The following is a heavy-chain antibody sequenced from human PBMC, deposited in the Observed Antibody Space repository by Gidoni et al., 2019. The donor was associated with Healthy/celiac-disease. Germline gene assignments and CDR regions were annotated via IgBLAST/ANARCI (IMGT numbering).Heavy chain of an antibody. CDR1: GYTFTSYA. Sequence: QVQLVHSRAEVKKPGASVKVSCKPSGYTFTSYAMHWVRQAPGHRLEWMGWINAGNGNTKYSQKFQGRVTITRDTSASPAYMELSSVRSEDTAVYYCARGIAAAAPLGYWGQGTLVTVSS. CDR2: INAGNGNT. D-gene: IGHD6-13*01. CDR3: ARGIAAAAPLGY. J-gene: IGHJ4*02. V-gene: IGHV1-3*01.